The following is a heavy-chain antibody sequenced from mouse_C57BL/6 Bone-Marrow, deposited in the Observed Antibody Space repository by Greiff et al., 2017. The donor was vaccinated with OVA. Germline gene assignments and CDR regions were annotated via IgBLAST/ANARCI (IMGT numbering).Heavy chain of an antibody. CDR1: GYTFTSYW. D-gene: IGHD2-12*01. Sequence: QVQLQQPGAELVKPGASVKLSCKASGYTFTSYWMHWVKQRPGQGLEWIGMIHPNSGSTNYNEKFKSKATLTVDKSSSTAYMPLSSLTSEDSAVYYCARGLYAPFAYWGQGTLVTVSA. CDR2: IHPNSGST. V-gene: IGHV1-64*01. CDR3: ARGLYAPFAY. J-gene: IGHJ3*01.